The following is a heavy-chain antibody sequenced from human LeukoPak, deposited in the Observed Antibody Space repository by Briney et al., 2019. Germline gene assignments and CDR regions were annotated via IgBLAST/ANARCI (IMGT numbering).Heavy chain of an antibody. CDR1: GFAFSTYD. J-gene: IGHJ4*02. CDR3: AKVSRQWTHALLFDS. CDR2: ISGSGGSA. Sequence: GGSLRLSCAASGFAFSTYDMGWVRQAPGKGLEWVSAISGSGGSAYYADSVKGRFTVSRDNSKNTLYLQMNSLRAEDTAVYYCAKVSRQWTHALLFDSWGQGTLVTVSS. D-gene: IGHD6-19*01. V-gene: IGHV3-23*01.